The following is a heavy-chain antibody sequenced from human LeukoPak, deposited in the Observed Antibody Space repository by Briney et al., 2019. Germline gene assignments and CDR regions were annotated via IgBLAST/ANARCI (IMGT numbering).Heavy chain of an antibody. V-gene: IGHV3-30*02. Sequence: GGSLRLSCAASGFTFSSYGMHWVRQAPGKGLEWVAFIRYDGSNKYYADSVKGRFTISRDNPKNTLYLQMNCLRVEDTAVYYCAKAPQYYYDSRGYFMYWGQGTLVTVSS. CDR3: AKAPQYYYDSRGYFMY. J-gene: IGHJ4*02. CDR2: IRYDGSNK. D-gene: IGHD3-22*01. CDR1: GFTFSSYG.